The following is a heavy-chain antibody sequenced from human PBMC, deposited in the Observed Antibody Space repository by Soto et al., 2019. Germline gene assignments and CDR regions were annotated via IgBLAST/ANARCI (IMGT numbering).Heavy chain of an antibody. V-gene: IGHV3-30-3*01. D-gene: IGHD1-26*01. Sequence: SLRLSCAASGFTFSSYAMHWVRQAPGKGLEWVAVISYDGSNKYYADSVKGRFTISRDNSKNTLYLQMNSLRAEDTAVYYCARAPVASGSYYGDYWGQGTLVTVSS. CDR2: ISYDGSNK. J-gene: IGHJ4*02. CDR1: GFTFSSYA. CDR3: ARAPVASGSYYGDY.